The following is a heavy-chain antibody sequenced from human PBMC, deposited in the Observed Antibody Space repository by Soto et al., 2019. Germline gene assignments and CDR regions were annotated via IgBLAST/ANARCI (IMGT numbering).Heavy chain of an antibody. J-gene: IGHJ6*02. Sequence: QVQLVQSGGEVKKPGASVKVSCKTSGYRFTTYGISWVRQAPGQGLEWMGWISAYNGNTNYAQKLQARVTMTTDTSTSTPYMELRSLRSVYTAVYYSAIESPASCCCCGMDVWGQGSMVTVSS. CDR2: ISAYNGNT. V-gene: IGHV1-18*01. CDR1: GYRFTTYG. CDR3: AIESPASCCCCGMDV. D-gene: IGHD2-2*01.